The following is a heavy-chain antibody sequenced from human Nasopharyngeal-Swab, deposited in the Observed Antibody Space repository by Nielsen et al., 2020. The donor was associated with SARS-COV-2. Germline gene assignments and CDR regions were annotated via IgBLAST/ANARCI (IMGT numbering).Heavy chain of an antibody. Sequence: WIRQPPGKGLEWIGSIYYSGSTYYNPSLKSRVTISVDKPKNQFSLKLSSVTAADTAVYYCARSGNDFWSGYNYYYYGMDVWGQGTTVTVSS. J-gene: IGHJ6*02. CDR3: ARSGNDFWSGYNYYYYGMDV. V-gene: IGHV4-39*07. D-gene: IGHD3-3*01. CDR2: IYYSGST.